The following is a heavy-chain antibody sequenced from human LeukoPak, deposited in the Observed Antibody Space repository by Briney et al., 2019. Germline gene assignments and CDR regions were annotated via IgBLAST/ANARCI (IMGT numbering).Heavy chain of an antibody. J-gene: IGHJ6*02. CDR3: ARESQWELLNPHYYYYGMDV. D-gene: IGHD1-26*01. CDR2: IIPIFGTA. Sequence: ASVKVTCKASGGTFSSYAISWVRQAPGQGLEWMGGIIPIFGTANYAQKFQGRVTITADESTSTAYMELSSLRSEDTAVYYCARESQWELLNPHYYYYGMDVWGQGTTVTVSS. CDR1: GGTFSSYA. V-gene: IGHV1-69*13.